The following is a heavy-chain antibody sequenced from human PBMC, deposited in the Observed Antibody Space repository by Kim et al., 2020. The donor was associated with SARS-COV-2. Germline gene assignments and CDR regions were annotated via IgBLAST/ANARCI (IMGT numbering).Heavy chain of an antibody. CDR1: GETFTSYA. CDR3: ATPLYYYGSGSDAFDI. CDR2: NHAVNGNN. D-gene: IGHD3-10*01. Sequence: ASVKVSCKASGETFTSYAMHWLRQAAGQRRECMGWNHAVNGNNKYSQKFQGRVTITRDTSASTAYMELSSLRSEDTAVYYCATPLYYYGSGSDAFDIWGQGTRVTVSS. V-gene: IGHV1-3*01. J-gene: IGHJ3*02.